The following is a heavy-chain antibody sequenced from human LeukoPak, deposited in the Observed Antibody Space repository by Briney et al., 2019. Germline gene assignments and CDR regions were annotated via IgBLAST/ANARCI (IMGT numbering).Heavy chain of an antibody. Sequence: SETLSLTCAVYGGSFSGYYWSWTRQPPGKGMEGIGEINHSGSTNYNPSLKSRVTISVDTSKNQFSLKLSSVTAADTAVYYCTSMPLFGGVIHYFDYWGQGTLVTVSS. CDR1: GGSFSGYY. J-gene: IGHJ4*02. CDR3: TSMPLFGGVIHYFDY. V-gene: IGHV4-34*01. CDR2: INHSGST. D-gene: IGHD3-16*02.